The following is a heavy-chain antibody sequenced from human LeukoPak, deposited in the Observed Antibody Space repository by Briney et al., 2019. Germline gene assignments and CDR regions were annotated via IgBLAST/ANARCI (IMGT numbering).Heavy chain of an antibody. V-gene: IGHV4-59*01. Sequence: PSETLCLTCTVSGGSISSYYWSWIRQPPGKGLEWIGYIYYSGSTNYNPSLKSRVTISVDTSKNQFSLKLSSVTAADTAVYYCARTQRYYNGAPPWYFDLWGRGTLVTVSS. CDR2: IYYSGST. CDR1: GGSISSYY. CDR3: ARTQRYYNGAPPWYFDL. J-gene: IGHJ2*01. D-gene: IGHD3-10*01.